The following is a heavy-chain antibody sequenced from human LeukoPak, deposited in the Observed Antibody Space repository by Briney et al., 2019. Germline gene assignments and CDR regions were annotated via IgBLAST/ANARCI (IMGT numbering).Heavy chain of an antibody. Sequence: SETLSLTCSVSGASITSSPYYWGWIRQPPGKGLEWIGSIYYNGSTYYDPSLKSRVTISVKTSKNQFSLKLSSVTAADTAVYYCARVTGYMIEDYFDYWGQGTLVTVSS. CDR2: IYYNGST. CDR1: GASITSSPYY. J-gene: IGHJ4*02. CDR3: ARVTGYMIEDYFDY. D-gene: IGHD3-22*01. V-gene: IGHV4-39*07.